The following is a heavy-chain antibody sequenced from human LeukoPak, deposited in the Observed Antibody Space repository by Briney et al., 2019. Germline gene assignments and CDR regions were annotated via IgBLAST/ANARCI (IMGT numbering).Heavy chain of an antibody. CDR3: ARGAITGTS. CDR1: GVSIINFH. CDR2: ISSSSSYI. Sequence: ETLSLTCTVSGVSIINFHWSWIRRPAGKGLEWVSSISSSSSYIYYADSVKGRFTISRDNAKNSLYLQMNSLRAEDTAVYYCARGAITGTSWGQGTLVTVSS. V-gene: IGHV3-21*01. J-gene: IGHJ5*02. D-gene: IGHD1-20*01.